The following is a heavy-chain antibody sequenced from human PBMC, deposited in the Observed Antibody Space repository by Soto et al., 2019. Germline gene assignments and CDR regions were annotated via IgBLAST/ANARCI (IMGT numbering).Heavy chain of an antibody. J-gene: IGHJ4*02. Sequence: QGQLMQSGAEVKKPGASVKVSCKAAGYTFNKYSSSWVRQAPVQVLEWMGWIRASNGNTDFAQKLQDRVTMAIDTSTSKAYLELRSLRSDDTSVFYCTRGHGYFAGDLDYWGQGTLVTF. V-gene: IGHV1-18*04. D-gene: IGHD4-17*01. CDR3: TRGHGYFAGDLDY. CDR2: IRASNGNT. CDR1: GYTFNKYS.